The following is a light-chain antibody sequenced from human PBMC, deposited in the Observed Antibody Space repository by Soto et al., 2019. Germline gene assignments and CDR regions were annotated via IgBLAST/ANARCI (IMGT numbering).Light chain of an antibody. V-gene: IGKV3-20*01. Sequence: EIVLPQSPGTLSLSPGEITTLSCRASQSVGNNYLAWYQQNPGQAPRFLIYDASSRATGSPDRFSGSGSGTDFTLTISRLEPDDLAVYYCEQYCSTPLTFGGGTKVEIK. CDR2: DAS. J-gene: IGKJ4*01. CDR3: EQYCSTPLT. CDR1: QSVGNNY.